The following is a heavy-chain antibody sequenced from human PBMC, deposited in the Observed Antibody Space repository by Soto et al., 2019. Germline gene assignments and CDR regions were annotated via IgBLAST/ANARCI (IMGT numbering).Heavy chain of an antibody. CDR2: ISWNSGAK. D-gene: IGHD5-12*01. J-gene: IGHJ4*02. Sequence: PVGSLRLSCAGSGFAFGDSAMHWVRQAPGKGLEWVAGISWNSGAKGYADSVKGRFTISRDNAKKSLYLQMNTLRPEDTALYYCAKAPYAGYFYYFDSWGQGTLVTVSS. V-gene: IGHV3-9*01. CDR3: AKAPYAGYFYYFDS. CDR1: GFAFGDSA.